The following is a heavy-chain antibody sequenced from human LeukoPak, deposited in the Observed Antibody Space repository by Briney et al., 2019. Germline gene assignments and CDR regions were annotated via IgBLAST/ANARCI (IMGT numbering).Heavy chain of an antibody. V-gene: IGHV4-59*01. CDR2: IYYSGST. CDR1: GGSISSYY. J-gene: IGHJ4*02. Sequence: SETLSLTCTVSGGSISSYYWSWIRQPPGKGLEWIGYIYYSGSTNYNPSLKSRVTISVDTSKNQFSLKLSSVTAADTAVYYCARSSGSYLPFHYWGQGTPVTVSS. D-gene: IGHD1-26*01. CDR3: ARSSGSYLPFHY.